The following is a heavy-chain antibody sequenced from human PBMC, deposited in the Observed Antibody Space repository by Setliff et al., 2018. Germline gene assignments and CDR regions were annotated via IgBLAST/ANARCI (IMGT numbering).Heavy chain of an antibody. Sequence: PSETLSLTCTVSGGSITTSSYSWGWIRQPPGKGLEWIGNIYHSGTTYYNPSLKSRLTLSVDTSKNQLSLKLSSVTAADTAVYYCAKVPITKVYFYMDVWGKGTTVTVSS. J-gene: IGHJ6*03. CDR2: IYHSGTT. D-gene: IGHD3-10*01. CDR3: AKVPITKVYFYMDV. V-gene: IGHV4-39*01. CDR1: GGSITTSSYS.